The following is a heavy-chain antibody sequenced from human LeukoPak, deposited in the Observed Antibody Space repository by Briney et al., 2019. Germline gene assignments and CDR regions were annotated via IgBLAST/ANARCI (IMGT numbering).Heavy chain of an antibody. J-gene: IGHJ4*02. Sequence: SETLSLTCTVSGASMSSNYRSWIRQPPGKGLEWIGYIYHSGNTNYSPSLESRVTMSVDESKNQFSLRVHFVSAADTAVYYCASTRRAAVAGRFDSWGQGTLVTVSS. CDR3: ASTRRAAVAGRFDS. D-gene: IGHD6-19*01. CDR2: IYHSGNT. CDR1: GASMSSNY. V-gene: IGHV4-4*09.